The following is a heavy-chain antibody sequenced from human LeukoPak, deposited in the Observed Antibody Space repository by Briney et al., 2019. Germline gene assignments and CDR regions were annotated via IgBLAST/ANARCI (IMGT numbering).Heavy chain of an antibody. CDR3: AKDDSTGDHGIYYFDY. D-gene: IGHD2-15*01. V-gene: IGHV3-23*01. CDR2: ITGSGGGT. CDR1: GFTFSNYA. J-gene: IGHJ4*02. Sequence: GGSLRLSCAASGFTFSNYAMIWVRQAPEKGLEWVSAITGSGGGTYYADSVKGRFTISRDNSKNTLCLQMNSLRAEDTAVYYCAKDDSTGDHGIYYFDYWGQGTLVTVSS.